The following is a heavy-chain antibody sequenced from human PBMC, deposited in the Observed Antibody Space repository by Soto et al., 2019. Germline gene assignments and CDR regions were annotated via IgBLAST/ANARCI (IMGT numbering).Heavy chain of an antibody. CDR3: ARRTWGMDV. D-gene: IGHD2-8*01. CDR1: SGSFDTTNW. Sequence: SETLSLTCAVSSGSFDTTNWWSWVRQPPGKGLEWIGEIFHSGNTYYNPSLASRVTISVDTSKNQFSLNLRSVTAADTAVYYCARRTWGMDVWGQGTTVTVSS. CDR2: IFHSGNT. J-gene: IGHJ6*02. V-gene: IGHV4-4*02.